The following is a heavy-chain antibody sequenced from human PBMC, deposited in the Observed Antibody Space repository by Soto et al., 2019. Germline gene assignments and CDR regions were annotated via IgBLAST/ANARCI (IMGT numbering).Heavy chain of an antibody. Sequence: EVQLLESGGALVQPGGSLRLSCAVSGFTISNYAMTWVRQAPGKGLEWVSAISGGGGTTYYADSVQGRFTVSRDSSKNPLYLQMNSLRAEDTAVYYCAQNPDSNGWYSFDYLGQGTLVIVSS. D-gene: IGHD6-13*01. J-gene: IGHJ4*02. CDR1: GFTISNYA. CDR2: ISGGGGTT. CDR3: AQNPDSNGWYSFDY. V-gene: IGHV3-23*01.